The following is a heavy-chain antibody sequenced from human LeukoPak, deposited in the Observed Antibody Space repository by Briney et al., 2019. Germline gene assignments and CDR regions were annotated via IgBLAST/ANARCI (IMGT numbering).Heavy chain of an antibody. V-gene: IGHV3-23*01. CDR1: GFTVSSNY. Sequence: PGGSLRLSCAASGFTVSSNYMSWVRQAPGKGLEWVSAISGSGGSTYYADSVKGRFTISRDNSKNTLYLQMNSLRAEDTAVYYCAKGTSYGDYFYYYYYMDVWGKGTTVTISS. CDR2: ISGSGGST. D-gene: IGHD4-17*01. J-gene: IGHJ6*03. CDR3: AKGTSYGDYFYYYYYMDV.